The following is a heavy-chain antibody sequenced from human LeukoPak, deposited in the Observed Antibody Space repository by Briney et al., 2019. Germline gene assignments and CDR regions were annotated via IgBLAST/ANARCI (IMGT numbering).Heavy chain of an antibody. J-gene: IGHJ5*02. Sequence: ASVKVSCKASGYTFTDYYMHWVRQAPGQGLEWMGWINPNSGGTDYAQKFQGRVTMTRDMSTSTVYMELSSLRSEDTAVYYCARDGLGHSSSFDPWGQGTLVTVSS. CDR3: ARDGLGHSSSFDP. V-gene: IGHV1-2*02. CDR1: GYTFTDYY. D-gene: IGHD2-15*01. CDR2: INPNSGGT.